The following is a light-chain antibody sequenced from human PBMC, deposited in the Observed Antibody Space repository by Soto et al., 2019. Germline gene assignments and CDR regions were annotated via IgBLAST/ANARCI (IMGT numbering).Light chain of an antibody. CDR1: QGISSY. CDR2: AAS. Sequence: DIQMTQSPSSVSASVGDRVTITCRASQGISSYLAWYQQKPGKATNLLIYAASSLHSGVPSRFGGSGSGTDFTLTISSLQPEDFATYYCQQANSFPLTFGGGTKVEIK. J-gene: IGKJ4*01. CDR3: QQANSFPLT. V-gene: IGKV1-12*01.